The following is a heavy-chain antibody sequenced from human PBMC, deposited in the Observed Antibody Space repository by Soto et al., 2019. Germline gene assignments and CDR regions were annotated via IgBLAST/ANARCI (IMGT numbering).Heavy chain of an antibody. CDR1: GLPITDSEMG. D-gene: IGHD6-19*01. V-gene: IGHV2-26*01. Sequence: QVTLKESGPVLVKPTETLTLRCTVSGLPITDSEMGVSWIRQPPGQPLEWLAHIDSSGEKSYRTFLKSRLAISNDTSKSQIVLTMTNMDPADTATYYCARRHLAVAVSPWFDPWGQGIPVTVSS. J-gene: IGHJ5*02. CDR3: ARRHLAVAVSPWFDP. CDR2: IDSSGEK.